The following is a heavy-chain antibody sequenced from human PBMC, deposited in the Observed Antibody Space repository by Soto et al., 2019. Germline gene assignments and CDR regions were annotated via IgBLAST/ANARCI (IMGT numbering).Heavy chain of an antibody. Sequence: LSLTCAVYGGSFSGYYWSWIRQPPGKGLEWIGEINHSGSTNYNPSLKSRVTISVDTSKNQFSLKLSSVTAADTAVYYCASLIAAARGRRMDVWGQGTTVTVSS. J-gene: IGHJ6*02. CDR3: ASLIAAARGRRMDV. D-gene: IGHD6-13*01. V-gene: IGHV4-34*01. CDR2: INHSGST. CDR1: GGSFSGYY.